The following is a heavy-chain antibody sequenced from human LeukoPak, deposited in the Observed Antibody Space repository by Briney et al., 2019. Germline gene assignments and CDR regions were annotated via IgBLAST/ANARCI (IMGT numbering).Heavy chain of an antibody. J-gene: IGHJ4*02. D-gene: IGHD1-26*01. CDR3: AKHRGSFDY. CDR2: ISYDGSSK. CDR1: GFTFSAYA. V-gene: IGHV3-30-3*01. Sequence: GGSLRLSCAASGFTFSAYAMHWVRQAPGKGLEWVAVISYDGSSKYYADSVKGRFTISRDNSKNTLYLQMNSLRAEDTAVYYCAKHRGSFDYWGQGSLVTVSS.